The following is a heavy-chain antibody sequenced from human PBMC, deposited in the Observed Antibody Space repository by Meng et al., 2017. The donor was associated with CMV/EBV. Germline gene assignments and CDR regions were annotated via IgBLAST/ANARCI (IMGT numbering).Heavy chain of an antibody. CDR1: GFTFSDYY. Sequence: GESLKISCAASGFTFSDYYMSWIRQAPGKGLEWVSYISSSGSTIYYADSVKGRFTTSRDNAKNSLYLQMNSLRAEDTAVYYCARDIGLSQQWQSNDWFDPWGQGTLVTVSS. CDR3: ARDIGLSQQWQSNDWFDP. D-gene: IGHD6-19*01. J-gene: IGHJ5*02. CDR2: ISSSGSTI. V-gene: IGHV3-11*04.